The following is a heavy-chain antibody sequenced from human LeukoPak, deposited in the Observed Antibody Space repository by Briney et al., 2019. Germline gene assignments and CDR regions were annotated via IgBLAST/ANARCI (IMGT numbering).Heavy chain of an antibody. V-gene: IGHV3-30*18. CDR2: ISYDGSNK. J-gene: IGHJ4*02. CDR1: GFTFSSYG. D-gene: IGHD3-16*02. CDR3: TKDIAFDY. Sequence: GGSLRLSCAASGFTFSSYGMHWVRQAPGKGLEWVAVISYDGSNKYYADSVKGRFTISRDNSKNTLYLQMNSLRAEDTAVYYCTKDIAFDYWGQGTLVTVSS.